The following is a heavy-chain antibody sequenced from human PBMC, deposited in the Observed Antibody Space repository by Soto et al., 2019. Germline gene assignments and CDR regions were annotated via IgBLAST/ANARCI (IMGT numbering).Heavy chain of an antibody. J-gene: IGHJ5*02. Sequence: SSVKVSCKASGYTFTDYFIHWVRQAPGQGFEWMGWINPNTRVTNYAQKFQGRVTMTRDTSNSTAYMELRGLRSDDTAVYYCARVTLKAGNWFDPWGQGTLVTVSS. CDR1: GYTFTDYF. CDR3: ARVTLKAGNWFDP. CDR2: INPNTRVT. V-gene: IGHV1-2*02.